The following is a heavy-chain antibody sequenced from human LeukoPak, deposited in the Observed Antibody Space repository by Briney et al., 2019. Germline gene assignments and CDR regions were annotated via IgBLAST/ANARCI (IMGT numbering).Heavy chain of an antibody. CDR3: ARAPAAAGPGY. Sequence: GGSLRLSCAASGFTFSSYSMNWVRQAPGKGLEWVSSISSSSSYIYYADSVKGRFTISRDNAKNSLYLQMDSLRAEDTAVYYCARAPAAAGPGYWGQGTLVTVSS. V-gene: IGHV3-21*01. CDR2: ISSSSSYI. J-gene: IGHJ4*02. CDR1: GFTFSSYS. D-gene: IGHD6-13*01.